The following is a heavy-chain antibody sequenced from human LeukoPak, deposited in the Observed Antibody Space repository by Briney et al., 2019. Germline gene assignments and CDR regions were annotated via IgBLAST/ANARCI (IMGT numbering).Heavy chain of an antibody. CDR3: AKELLHYDILTGTTPHYYYGMDV. CDR1: GFTFDDYA. Sequence: PGGSLRLSCAASGFTFDDYAMHWVRQAPGKGLEWVSGISWNSGSIGYADSVKGRVTISRDNAKNSLYLQMNSLRAEDTALYYCAKELLHYDILTGTTPHYYYGMDVWGQGTTVTVSS. V-gene: IGHV3-9*01. CDR2: ISWNSGSI. J-gene: IGHJ6*02. D-gene: IGHD3-9*01.